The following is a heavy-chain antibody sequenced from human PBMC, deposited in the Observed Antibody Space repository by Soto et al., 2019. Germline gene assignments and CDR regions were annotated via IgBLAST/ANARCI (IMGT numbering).Heavy chain of an antibody. J-gene: IGHJ4*02. V-gene: IGHV2-5*01. D-gene: IGHD3-10*01. CDR1: GFSLSTSGVG. CDR2: IYWNDDK. CDR3: AHRRIVPLGVVRGRHSLGGFGY. Sequence: QITLKESGPTLVKPTQTLTLTCTFSGFSLSTSGVGVGWIRQPPGKALEWLALIYWNDDKRYSPSLKSRLTITKYTSKDQVVLTMTNMDPVDTATYCCAHRRIVPLGVVRGRHSLGGFGYWGQGTLVTVSS.